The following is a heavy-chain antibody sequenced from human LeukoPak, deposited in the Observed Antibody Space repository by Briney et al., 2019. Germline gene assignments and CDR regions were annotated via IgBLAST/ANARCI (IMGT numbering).Heavy chain of an antibody. D-gene: IGHD3-9*01. Sequence: PSETLSLTCTVSGGSISSSSYYWGWIRQPPGKGLEWIGSIYYSGSTYYNPSLKSRVTISVDTSKNQFSLKLSSVTAADTAVYYCARLRYFDWLGLFDYWGQGTLVTVSS. CDR2: IYYSGST. CDR3: ARLRYFDWLGLFDY. CDR1: GGSISSSSYY. V-gene: IGHV4-39*01. J-gene: IGHJ4*02.